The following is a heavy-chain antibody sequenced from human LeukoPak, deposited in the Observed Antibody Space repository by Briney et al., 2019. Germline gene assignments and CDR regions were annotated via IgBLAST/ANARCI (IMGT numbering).Heavy chain of an antibody. CDR3: ARAGPPAFDP. V-gene: IGHV3-48*03. CDR2: ISYSGSTT. CDR1: GFSFTNFE. J-gene: IGHJ5*02. Sequence: PGGSLRLSCAASGFSFTNFEMNWVRQAPGKGLEWVSYISYSGSTTSYADSVKGRFTISRDNAKNSLYRQMNSLRAEDTAVYYCARAGPPAFDPWGQGTLVTVSS.